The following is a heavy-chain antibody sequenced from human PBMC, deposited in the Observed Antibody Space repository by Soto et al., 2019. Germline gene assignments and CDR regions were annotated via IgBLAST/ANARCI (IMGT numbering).Heavy chain of an antibody. J-gene: IGHJ4*02. CDR1: GFTFSSYS. Sequence: EVQLVESGGGLVQPGGSLRLSCAASGFTFSSYSMNWVRQAPGKGLEWVSYISSSSSTMYYADSVRGRFTISRDNAKNSLYLHMNSLRAEDTAVYYCAIHGSGSRYWGQGTLVTVSS. CDR2: ISSSSSTM. CDR3: AIHGSGSRY. V-gene: IGHV3-48*01. D-gene: IGHD3-10*01.